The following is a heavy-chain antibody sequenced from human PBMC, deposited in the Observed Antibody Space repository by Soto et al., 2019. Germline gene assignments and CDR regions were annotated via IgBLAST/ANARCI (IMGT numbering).Heavy chain of an antibody. J-gene: IGHJ4*02. Sequence: EVQLVESGGGLVQPGGSLRLSCAASGFTFSSYEMNWVHQAPGKGLEWVSYISSSGSTIYYADSVKGRFTISRDNAKNSLYLQMNSLRAEDTAVYYCARQVGQWELPIGPIDYWGQGTLVTVSS. CDR2: ISSSGSTI. V-gene: IGHV3-48*03. CDR3: ARQVGQWELPIGPIDY. D-gene: IGHD1-26*01. CDR1: GFTFSSYE.